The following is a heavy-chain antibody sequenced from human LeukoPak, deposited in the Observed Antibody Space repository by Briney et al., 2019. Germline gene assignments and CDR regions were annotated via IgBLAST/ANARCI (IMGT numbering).Heavy chain of an antibody. CDR3: ARGSGRSWELPTPYGMDV. CDR1: GYTFTGYY. J-gene: IGHJ6*02. Sequence: ASVKVSCKASGYTFTGYYMHWVRQAPGQGLEWMGWINPNSGGTNYAQKFQDWVTMTRDTSISTAYMELSRLRSDDTAVYYCARGSGRSWELPTPYGMDVWGQGTTVTVSS. D-gene: IGHD1-26*01. V-gene: IGHV1-2*04. CDR2: INPNSGGT.